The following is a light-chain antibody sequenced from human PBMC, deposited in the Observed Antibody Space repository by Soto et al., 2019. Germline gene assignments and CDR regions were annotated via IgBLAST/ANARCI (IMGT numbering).Light chain of an antibody. CDR2: GAS. CDR3: QQYNNWPPIT. V-gene: IGKV3-15*01. J-gene: IGKJ5*01. CDR1: QSVTNSY. Sequence: EVVMRQSPVTLSVSPGERATLSCRAIQSVTNSYLAWYQQKPGQAPRLLIFGASTRAAGIPARFSGSGSGTEFTLTISSLQSEDFAVYYCQQYNNWPPITFGQGTRLEIK.